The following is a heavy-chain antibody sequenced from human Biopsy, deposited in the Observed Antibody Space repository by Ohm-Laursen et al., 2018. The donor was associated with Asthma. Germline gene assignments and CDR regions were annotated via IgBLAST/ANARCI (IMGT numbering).Heavy chain of an antibody. Sequence: SETLSLTCPVSGGSINNYYWSWIRQPPGKGLDLIGYIYYTGSTNYNPSLKSRVTLSVDASKNQFSLKLTPVTAADTAVYYCVSPPGYWGQGTRVTVSS. V-gene: IGHV4-59*08. CDR2: IYYTGST. J-gene: IGHJ4*02. CDR1: GGSINNYY. CDR3: VSPPGY.